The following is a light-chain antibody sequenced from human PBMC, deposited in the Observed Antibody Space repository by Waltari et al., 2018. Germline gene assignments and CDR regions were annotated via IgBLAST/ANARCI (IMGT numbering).Light chain of an antibody. V-gene: IGKV3-20*01. J-gene: IGKJ1*01. CDR3: QKYRSLPAT. Sequence: EVVLTQSPDTLYLSPGERATLSCRASQSVGRSLAWYQQKPGQAPRLLIYDASIRATGIADRFSGSGSGTDFSLTISRLEPEDFAVYYCQKYRSLPATFGQGTKVEIK. CDR2: DAS. CDR1: QSVGRS.